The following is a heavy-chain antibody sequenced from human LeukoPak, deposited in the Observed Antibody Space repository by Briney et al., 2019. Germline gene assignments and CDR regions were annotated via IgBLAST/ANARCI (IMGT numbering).Heavy chain of an antibody. CDR3: ARHSYSAYDAFDI. CDR2: IYYSGST. CDR1: GGSISSSNYY. D-gene: IGHD5-12*01. Sequence: SETLSLTCTVSGGSISSSNYYWGWIRQPPVKGLEWIGSIYYSGSTYYNPSLKSRVSISVDTSKNQFSLKLSSVTAADTAAYYCARHSYSAYDAFDIWGQGTMVTVSS. J-gene: IGHJ3*02. V-gene: IGHV4-39*01.